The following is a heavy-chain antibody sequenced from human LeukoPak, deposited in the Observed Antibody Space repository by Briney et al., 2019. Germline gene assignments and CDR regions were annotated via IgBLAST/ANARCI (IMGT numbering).Heavy chain of an antibody. D-gene: IGHD3-16*01. V-gene: IGHV1-69*04. Sequence: SVKVSCKASGYTFTGYYMHWVRQAPGQGLEWMGRIIPILGIANYAQKFQGRVTITADKSTSTAYMELSSLRSEDTAVYYCARELGEILNDAFDIWGQGTMVTVSS. J-gene: IGHJ3*02. CDR1: GYTFTGYY. CDR3: ARELGEILNDAFDI. CDR2: IIPILGIA.